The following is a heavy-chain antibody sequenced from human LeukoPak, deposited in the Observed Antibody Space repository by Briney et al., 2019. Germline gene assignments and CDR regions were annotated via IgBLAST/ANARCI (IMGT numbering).Heavy chain of an antibody. D-gene: IGHD1/OR15-1a*01. CDR1: GYTFTSYD. CDR2: MNPNSGNT. V-gene: IGHV1-8*01. Sequence: GASVKVSCTASGYTFTSYDINWVRQATGQGLEWMGWMNPNSGNTGYAQKFQGRVTMTRNTSISTAYMELSSLRSEDTAVYYCARWHNRDYYYGMDVWGQGTTVTVSS. CDR3: ARWHNRDYYYGMDV. J-gene: IGHJ6*02.